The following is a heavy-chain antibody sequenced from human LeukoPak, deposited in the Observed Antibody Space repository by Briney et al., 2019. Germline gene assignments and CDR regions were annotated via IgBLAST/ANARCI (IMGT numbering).Heavy chain of an antibody. CDR3: AKGGKWDVTPFDY. V-gene: IGHV3-74*01. CDR1: GFTFSSYW. CDR2: IKSDGSNT. D-gene: IGHD1-26*01. Sequence: GGSLRLSCAASGFTFSSYWMHWVRQAPGKGLVWVSRIKSDGSNTNYADSVKGRFTISRDNSKNTLYLQVNSLRAEDTAVYYCAKGGKWDVTPFDYWGQGTLVTVSS. J-gene: IGHJ4*02.